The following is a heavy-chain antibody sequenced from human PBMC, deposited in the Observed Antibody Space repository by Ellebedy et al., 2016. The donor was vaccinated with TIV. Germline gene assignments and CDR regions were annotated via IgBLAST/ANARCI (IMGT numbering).Heavy chain of an antibody. CDR3: ARDDWGPAGP. Sequence: PGGSLRLSCAASGFTVSSSYMTWVRQAPGKGLEWVSVVYSGGNTYYADSVKGRFTISRENAKNSLYLQMNSLRAEDTAVYYCARDDWGPAGPWGQGTLVTVSS. CDR1: GFTVSSSY. D-gene: IGHD3-9*01. J-gene: IGHJ5*02. CDR2: VYSGGNT. V-gene: IGHV3-53*01.